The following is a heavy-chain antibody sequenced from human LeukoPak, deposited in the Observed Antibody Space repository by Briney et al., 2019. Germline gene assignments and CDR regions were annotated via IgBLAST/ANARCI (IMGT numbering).Heavy chain of an antibody. CDR3: ARRIYCSGGSCYEADY. D-gene: IGHD2-15*01. CDR2: INHSGST. Sequence: SETLSLTCAVYGGSFCGYYWSWIPQPPGKGLEWIGEINHSGSTNYNPSLKSRVTISVDTSKNQFSLKLSSVTAADTAVYYCARRIYCSGGSCYEADYWGQGTLVTVSS. V-gene: IGHV4-34*01. CDR1: GGSFCGYY. J-gene: IGHJ4*02.